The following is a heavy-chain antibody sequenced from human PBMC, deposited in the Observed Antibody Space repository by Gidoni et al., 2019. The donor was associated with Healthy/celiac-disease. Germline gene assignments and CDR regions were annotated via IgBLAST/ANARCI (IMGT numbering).Heavy chain of an antibody. CDR2: ISSSCSTI. CDR1: GSTFSDYY. D-gene: IGHD3-10*01. Sequence: QVQLVESGGGLVKPGGSLRLSCAASGSTFSDYYMSRIRQAPGKGLEWVSYISSSCSTIYYADSVKGRFTISRDNAKNSLYLQMNSLRAEDTAVYYCARVGYYGSGSYIMRAWYFDLWGRGTLVTVSS. J-gene: IGHJ2*01. V-gene: IGHV3-11*01. CDR3: ARVGYYGSGSYIMRAWYFDL.